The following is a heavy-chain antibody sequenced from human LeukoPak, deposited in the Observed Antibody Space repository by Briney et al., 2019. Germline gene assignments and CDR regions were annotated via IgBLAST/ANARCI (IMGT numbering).Heavy chain of an antibody. Sequence: SETLSLTCAVSGYSISSGYCWGWIRQPPGTGLEWIGSIYHSGSTYYNPSLKSRVTISVDTSKNQFSLKLSSVTAADTAVYYCARNIAAAGYYYYGMDVWGKGTTVTVSS. J-gene: IGHJ6*04. CDR3: ARNIAAAGYYYYGMDV. V-gene: IGHV4-38-2*01. CDR2: IYHSGST. CDR1: GYSISSGYC. D-gene: IGHD6-13*01.